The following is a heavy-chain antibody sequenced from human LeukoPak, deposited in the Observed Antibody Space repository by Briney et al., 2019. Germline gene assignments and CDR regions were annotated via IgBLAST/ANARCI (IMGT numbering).Heavy chain of an antibody. Sequence: ASVKVSCKASGYTFTSYDISWVRQAPGQGLEWMGWISAYNGNTNYAQKLQGRVTMTTDTSTSTAYMELRSLRSDDTAVYYCAREGEYYYDSSGYYLDYWGQGTLVTVSS. D-gene: IGHD3-22*01. CDR2: ISAYNGNT. V-gene: IGHV1-18*01. CDR3: AREGEYYYDSSGYYLDY. J-gene: IGHJ4*02. CDR1: GYTFTSYD.